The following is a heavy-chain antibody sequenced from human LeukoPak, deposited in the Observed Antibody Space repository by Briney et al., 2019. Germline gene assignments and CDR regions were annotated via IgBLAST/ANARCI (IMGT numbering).Heavy chain of an antibody. Sequence: LPGGSLRLSCAASGFTFSTYGMTWVRQAPGKGLEWVSAISGSAATTFYADSVKGRFTISRDNSKNTLYLQMNSLRAEDTAVYYCAKRGPGSPQSGKYYFDYWGQGTLVTVSS. CDR2: ISGSAATT. J-gene: IGHJ4*02. CDR3: AKRGPGSPQSGKYYFDY. D-gene: IGHD3-10*01. V-gene: IGHV3-23*01. CDR1: GFTFSTYG.